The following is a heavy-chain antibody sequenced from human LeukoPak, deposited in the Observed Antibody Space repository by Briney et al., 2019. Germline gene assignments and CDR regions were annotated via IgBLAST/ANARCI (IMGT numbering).Heavy chain of an antibody. Sequence: SQTLSLTCAISGDSVSSNSAAWNWVRQSPSRGLEWLGRTYYRSKWYSHYSVSVKSRITINPDTSRNQFSLQLNSVTPGDTAVYYCARGPGYFQHWGQGTLVTVSS. CDR3: ARGPGYFQH. CDR2: TYYRSKWYS. D-gene: IGHD2-8*02. CDR1: GDSVSSNSAA. J-gene: IGHJ1*01. V-gene: IGHV6-1*01.